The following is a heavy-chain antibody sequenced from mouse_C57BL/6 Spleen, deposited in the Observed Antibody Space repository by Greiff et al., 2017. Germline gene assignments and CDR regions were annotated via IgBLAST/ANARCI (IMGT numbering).Heavy chain of an antibody. CDR2: ISSGSSTI. CDR1: GFTFSDYG. CDR3: ARGLGRSAY. Sequence: EVQLQESGGGLVKPGGSLKLSCAASGFTFSDYGMHWVRQAPEKGLEWVAYISSGSSTIYYADTVKGRFTISRDNAKNTLFLQMTSLRSEDTAMYYCARGLGRSAYWGQGTLVTVSA. V-gene: IGHV5-17*01. J-gene: IGHJ3*01. D-gene: IGHD4-1*01.